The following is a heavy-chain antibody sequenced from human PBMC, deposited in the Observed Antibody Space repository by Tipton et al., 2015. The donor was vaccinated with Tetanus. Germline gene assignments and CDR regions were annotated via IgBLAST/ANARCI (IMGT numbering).Heavy chain of an antibody. CDR3: ARDSTHRRDGYNDFDY. CDR2: ISYDGSTE. Sequence: SLRLSCAASGFTFSNYAMYWVRQAPGKGLEWVALISYDGSTEDYTDSVRGRFTISRDDFKNSLFLQMDSLRPEDTAVYYCARDSTHRRDGYNDFDYWGQGTLVTVSS. D-gene: IGHD5-24*01. V-gene: IGHV3-30-3*01. CDR1: GFTFSNYA. J-gene: IGHJ4*02.